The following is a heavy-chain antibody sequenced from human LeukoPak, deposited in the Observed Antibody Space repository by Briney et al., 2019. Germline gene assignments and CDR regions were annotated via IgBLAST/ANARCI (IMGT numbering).Heavy chain of an antibody. Sequence: GGSLRLSCAASGFTFDDYCMSWVRQAPGKGLEWVSGINWNGGSTVYADSVKGRFTISRDNAKNSLYLQVNSLRAEDTALYYCAKQTTDGYSPFDYWGQGTLVTVSS. CDR3: AKQTTDGYSPFDY. CDR2: INWNGGST. V-gene: IGHV3-20*04. CDR1: GFTFDDYC. J-gene: IGHJ4*02. D-gene: IGHD5-24*01.